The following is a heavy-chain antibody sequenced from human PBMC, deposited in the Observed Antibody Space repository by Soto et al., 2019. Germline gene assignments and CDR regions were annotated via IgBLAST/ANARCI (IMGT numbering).Heavy chain of an antibody. Sequence: PWDPLSLTCSVSGFSVSAKTYYWRWLRQPPGKGLEWIGYVYYSGTTNYNPSLKSRVTISVDMSKNQFSLRLSSVTAADTALYFCARTTAVPNTLRSRYFFDYWGQGTLVTVSS. CDR3: ARTTAVPNTLRSRYFFDY. CDR1: GFSVSAKTYY. CDR2: VYYSGTT. J-gene: IGHJ4*02. D-gene: IGHD4-17*01. V-gene: IGHV4-61*01.